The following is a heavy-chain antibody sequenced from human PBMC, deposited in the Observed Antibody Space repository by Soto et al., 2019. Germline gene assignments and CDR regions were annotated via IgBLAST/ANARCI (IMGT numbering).Heavy chain of an antibody. CDR3: ARGDNGDFDY. J-gene: IGHJ4*02. D-gene: IGHD4-17*01. CDR1: VFTFSHYE. Sequence: EVQLVESGGGLVQPGGSLRLSCVASVFTFSHYEMNWVRQAPGKGLEWVSFISTSGSTIYYADSVKGRFTISRDNANNSLYLQMNSLRAEDTAVYYCARGDNGDFDYWGQGTLVTVS. CDR2: ISTSGSTI. V-gene: IGHV3-48*03.